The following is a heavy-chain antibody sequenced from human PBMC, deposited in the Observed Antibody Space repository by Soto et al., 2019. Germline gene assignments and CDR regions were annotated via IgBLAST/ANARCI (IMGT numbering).Heavy chain of an antibody. J-gene: IGHJ6*02. D-gene: IGHD3-3*01. CDR3: AKDLPVRDDFWSGSYYGMYV. CDR2: ISYDGSNK. Sequence: GGSLRLSCAASGFTFSSYGMHWVRQAPGKGLEWVAVISYDGSNKYYADSVKGRFTISRDNSKNTLYLQMNSLRAEDTAVYYCAKDLPVRDDFWSGSYYGMYVWGQGTTVPVSS. CDR1: GFTFSSYG. V-gene: IGHV3-30*18.